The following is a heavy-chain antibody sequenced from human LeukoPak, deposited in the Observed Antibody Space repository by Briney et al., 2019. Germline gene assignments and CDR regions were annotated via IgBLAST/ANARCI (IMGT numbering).Heavy chain of an antibody. CDR3: AKGAAAGTFIDY. V-gene: IGHV4-59*04. CDR2: IYYSGST. J-gene: IGHJ4*02. Sequence: SETLSLTCTVSGGSISSNYWSWIRQPPGKGLEWIGYIYYSGSTYYNPSLKSRVTMSVDTSKNQFSLKLSSVTAVDTAVYYCAKGAAAGTFIDYWGQGTLVTVSS. CDR1: GGSISSNY. D-gene: IGHD6-13*01.